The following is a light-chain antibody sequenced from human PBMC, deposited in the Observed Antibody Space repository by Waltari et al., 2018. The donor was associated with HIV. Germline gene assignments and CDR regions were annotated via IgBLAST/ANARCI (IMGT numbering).Light chain of an antibody. J-gene: IGLJ3*02. CDR3: QSYDISLTGLWV. CDR1: ASNIGAGFD. Sequence: SVLTQPPSVSGAPGQSVSISCSGNASNIGAGFDVHWYRQSPGTAPKLVTFGDSVRPSGITDRFSGARSLSSVSLDISGLRAENAGDYYGQSYDISLTGLWVFGGGTKLTVL. CDR2: GDS. V-gene: IGLV1-40*01.